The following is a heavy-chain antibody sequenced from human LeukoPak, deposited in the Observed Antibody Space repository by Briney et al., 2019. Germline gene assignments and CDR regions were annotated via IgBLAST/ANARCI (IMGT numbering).Heavy chain of an antibody. CDR1: GFTFSSYS. CDR2: ISSSSSYI. D-gene: IGHD3-10*01. CDR3: AKSPPFSSVREGFDY. V-gene: IGHV3-21*01. J-gene: IGHJ4*02. Sequence: GGSLRLSCAASGFTFSSYSMNWVRQAPGKGLEWVSSISSSSSYIYYADSVKGRFTISRDNAKNSLYMQMNSLRAADTAVYYCAKSPPFSSVREGFDYWGQGTLVTVSS.